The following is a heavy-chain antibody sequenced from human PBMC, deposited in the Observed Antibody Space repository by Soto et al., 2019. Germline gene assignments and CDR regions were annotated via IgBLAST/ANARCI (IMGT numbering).Heavy chain of an antibody. V-gene: IGHV4-34*01. J-gene: IGHJ4*02. CDR2: FNHSGDT. D-gene: IGHD1-26*01. Sequence: PXATLSLTCAVYGGSLSGYYWSGIRQPPGKALEWIGEFNHSGDTNYNPSLKSRVTISADTSKNQVSLNLSSVTAADTAMYYCARHNVRGRTIAGAAEFWGQGTLVTVSS. CDR3: ARHNVRGRTIAGAAEF. CDR1: GGSLSGYY.